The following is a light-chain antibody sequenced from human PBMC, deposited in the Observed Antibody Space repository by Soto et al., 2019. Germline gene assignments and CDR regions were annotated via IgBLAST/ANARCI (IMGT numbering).Light chain of an antibody. V-gene: IGLV2-14*03. CDR2: DVS. CDR1: SSDVGAYDY. CDR3: SSFTTSTSYV. J-gene: IGLJ1*01. Sequence: QSALTQPASVSGSPGQSITISCTGTSSDVGAYDYVSWYQQHPGEVPKLMIFDVSDRPSGVSNRFSGSKSGNTASLTISGLHAEDAADYYCSSFTTSTSYVFGTGTKLTVL.